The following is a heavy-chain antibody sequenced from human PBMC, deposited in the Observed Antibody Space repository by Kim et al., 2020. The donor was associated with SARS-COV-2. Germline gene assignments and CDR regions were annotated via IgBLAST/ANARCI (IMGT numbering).Heavy chain of an antibody. CDR3: ARGNLGDFSSTSCHGYAFDN. CDR1: GYSFTSYW. D-gene: IGHD2-2*01. V-gene: IGHV5-51*01. J-gene: IGHJ3*02. CDR2: IYPGDSDT. Sequence: GESLKISCKGSGYSFTSYWIGWVRQMPGKGLEWMGIIYPGDSDTRYSPSFQGQVTISADKSISTAYLQWSSLKASDTAMYYCARGNLGDFSSTSCHGYAFDNCGQGKMVTDSS.